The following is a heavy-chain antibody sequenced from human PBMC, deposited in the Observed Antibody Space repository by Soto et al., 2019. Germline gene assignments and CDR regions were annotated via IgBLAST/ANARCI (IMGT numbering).Heavy chain of an antibody. Sequence: ASVKVSCKASGNTFRNYAIHWVRQAPGQSLEWMGWIQGGNGNTKYSQRFQGRLTLTRDTSASTAYMELSSLRSEDTAVYYFAAASYYYDSSGFFDYWGQGTLVTVSS. CDR1: GNTFRNYA. CDR2: IQGGNGNT. J-gene: IGHJ4*02. D-gene: IGHD3-22*01. CDR3: AAASYYYDSSGFFDY. V-gene: IGHV1-3*01.